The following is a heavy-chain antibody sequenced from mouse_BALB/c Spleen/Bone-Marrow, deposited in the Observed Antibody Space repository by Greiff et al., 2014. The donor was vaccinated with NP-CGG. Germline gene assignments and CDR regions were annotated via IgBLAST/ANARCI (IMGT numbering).Heavy chain of an antibody. J-gene: IGHJ1*01. D-gene: IGHD1-1*01. CDR3: ARDYYGSSYWYLDV. CDR1: GFTFSDYG. V-gene: IGHV5-15*02. Sequence: EVKLVESGGGLVQPGGSRKLSCAASGFTFSDYGMAWVRQAPGKGPEWVAFISNLAYSIYYADTVTGRFTISRENAKNTLYLEMSSLRSEDTAMYYCARDYYGSSYWYLDVRGAGTTGPGS. CDR2: ISNLAYSI.